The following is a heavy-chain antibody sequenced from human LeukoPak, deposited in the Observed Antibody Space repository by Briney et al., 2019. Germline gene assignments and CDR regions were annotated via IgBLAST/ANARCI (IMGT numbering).Heavy chain of an antibody. CDR3: ARSYEQWLILDY. J-gene: IGHJ4*02. CDR1: GGSISSGGYS. V-gene: IGHV4-30-2*01. D-gene: IGHD6-19*01. Sequence: SQTLSLTCAVSGGSISSGGYSWSWIRQPPGKGLEWIGYIYHSGSTYYNPSLKSRVTISVDRSKNQFSLKLSSVTAADTAVYYCARSYEQWLILDYWGQGTLVTVSS. CDR2: IYHSGST.